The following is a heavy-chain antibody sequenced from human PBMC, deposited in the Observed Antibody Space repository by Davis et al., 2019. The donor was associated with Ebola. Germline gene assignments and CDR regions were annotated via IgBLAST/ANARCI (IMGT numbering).Heavy chain of an antibody. CDR3: AKIFFGTRAIDYGDY. J-gene: IGHJ4*02. Sequence: PGGSLRLSCAASGFTFSNSAMSWVRQAPGKGLEWVSAVSGSGDTTYYADSVKGRFTISRDSSKNTLYLQMNSLRVEDTAIYYCAKIFFGTRAIDYGDYWGQGTLVTVSS. D-gene: IGHD3-3*01. CDR2: VSGSGDTT. V-gene: IGHV3-23*01. CDR1: GFTFSNSA.